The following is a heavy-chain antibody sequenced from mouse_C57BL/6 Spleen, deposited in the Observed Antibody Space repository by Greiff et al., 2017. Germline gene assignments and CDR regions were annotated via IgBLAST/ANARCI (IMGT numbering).Heavy chain of an antibody. CDR3: ARYDYDFDY. CDR2: ISSGGSYT. Sequence: DVQLQESGGDLVKPGGSLKLSCAASGFTFSSYGMSWVRQTPDKRLEWVATISSGGSYTYYPDSVKGRFTISRDNAKNTLYLQMSSLKSEDTAMYYCARYDYDFDYWGQGTTLTVSS. V-gene: IGHV5-6*01. J-gene: IGHJ2*01. D-gene: IGHD2-4*01. CDR1: GFTFSSYG.